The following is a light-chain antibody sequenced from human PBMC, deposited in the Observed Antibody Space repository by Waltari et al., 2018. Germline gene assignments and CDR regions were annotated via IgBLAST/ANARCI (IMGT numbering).Light chain of an antibody. CDR3: CSYAGSYTLV. V-gene: IGLV2-11*01. J-gene: IGLJ2*01. CDR1: SSDVGGYNY. CDR2: DVS. Sequence: QSALTQPRSVSGSPGQSVTISCTGTSSDVGGYNYVSWYQQHPGKAPKLMIYDVSKRPSGVPDRFSGSKSGNTASLTSSGLQAEDEADYHCCSYAGSYTLVFGGGTRLTVL.